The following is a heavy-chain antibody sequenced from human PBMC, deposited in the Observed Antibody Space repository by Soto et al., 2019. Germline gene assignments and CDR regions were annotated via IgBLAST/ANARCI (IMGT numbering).Heavy chain of an antibody. D-gene: IGHD2-21*01. CDR3: ARGLGWRRGPFDF. V-gene: IGHV3-48*02. J-gene: IGHJ4*02. CDR2: ISSSSNTI. CDR1: GFTFSSYS. Sequence: PGGSLRLSCAASGFTFSSYSMNWVRQAPGKGLEWLSYISSSSNTIFYADPVKGRFTISSDSANSSLYLQLNSLRDDDTAVYFCARGLGWRRGPFDFWGQGTPVTVSS.